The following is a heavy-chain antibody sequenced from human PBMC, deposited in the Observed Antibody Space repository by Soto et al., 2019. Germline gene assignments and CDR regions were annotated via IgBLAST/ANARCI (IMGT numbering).Heavy chain of an antibody. Sequence: CGPTLVNPIQTLTQTCSFSGFSLSTSGVGGGWIRQSPGKALEWLALIYWSGDEHYRPSLKSRLSIIKDTSKNHVVLIMTDMDYVDTATYWCARGLGSLPVLDFDIWGQGNRGIIAS. V-gene: IGHV2-5*01. CDR3: ARGLGSLPVLDFDI. CDR1: GFSLSTSGVG. J-gene: IGHJ6*01. D-gene: IGHD3-9*01. CDR2: IYWSGDE.